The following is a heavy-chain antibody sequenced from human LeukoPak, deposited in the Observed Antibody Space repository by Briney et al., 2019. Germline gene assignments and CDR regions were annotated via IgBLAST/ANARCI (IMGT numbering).Heavy chain of an antibody. CDR1: GFTFSNAW. D-gene: IGHD2-2*01. CDR3: TTCSSTSCRYYYYYMDV. V-gene: IGHV3-15*01. Sequence: GGPLRLSCAASGFTFSNAWMSWVRQAPGKGLEWVGRIKRKTDGGTTDYAAPVKGRFTISRDDSKNTLYLQMNSLKTEDTAVYYCTTCSSTSCRYYYYYMDVWGKGTTVTVSS. J-gene: IGHJ6*03. CDR2: IKRKTDGGTT.